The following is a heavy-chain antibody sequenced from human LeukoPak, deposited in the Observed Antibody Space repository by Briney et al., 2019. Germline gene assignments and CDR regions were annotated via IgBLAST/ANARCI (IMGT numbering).Heavy chain of an antibody. D-gene: IGHD4-17*01. CDR2: IKQDGTEP. CDR1: GFIFSSYW. Sequence: SGGSLRLSCAASGFIFSSYWMTWVRQAPGKGLEWVANIKQDGTEPYYVDSLQGRFTISRDTAKNSLYLQLHRLRAEDTAVYYCARAPTVTTRVFASWGQGTLVTVSS. V-gene: IGHV3-7*05. J-gene: IGHJ5*01. CDR3: ARAPTVTTRVFAS.